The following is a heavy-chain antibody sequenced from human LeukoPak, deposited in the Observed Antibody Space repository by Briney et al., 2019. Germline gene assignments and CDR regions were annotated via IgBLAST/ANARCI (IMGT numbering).Heavy chain of an antibody. CDR3: ARLLSDYYDSSDAFDI. V-gene: IGHV1-18*01. CDR1: GYTFTSYG. CDR2: ISAYNGNT. D-gene: IGHD3-22*01. Sequence: GASVKVSCKASGYTFTSYGISRVRQAPGQGLEWMGWISAYNGNTNYAQKLQGRVTMTTDTSTSTAYMELRSLRSDDTAVYYCARLLSDYYDSSDAFDIWGQGTMVTVSS. J-gene: IGHJ3*02.